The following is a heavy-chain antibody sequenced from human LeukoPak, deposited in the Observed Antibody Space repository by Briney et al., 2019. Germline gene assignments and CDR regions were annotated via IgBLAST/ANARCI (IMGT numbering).Heavy chain of an antibody. CDR3: AAYRSGTHYNSYYFDD. Sequence: PSETLSLTCSISGDSIRRNYWSWIRQPPGKGLEWIGYIHYSGNTNYNPSLKSRVSISVDTSKNQFSLKLTSVTAADTAVYYCAAYRSGTHYNSYYFDDWAREPWSPSPQ. CDR1: GDSIRRNY. D-gene: IGHD3-10*01. V-gene: IGHV4-59*08. J-gene: IGHJ4*02. CDR2: IHYSGNT.